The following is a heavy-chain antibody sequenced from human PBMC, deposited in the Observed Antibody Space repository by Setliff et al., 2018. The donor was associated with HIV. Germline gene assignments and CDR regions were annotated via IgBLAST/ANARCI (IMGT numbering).Heavy chain of an antibody. CDR2: IYPNNGGT. V-gene: IGHV1-2*02. J-gene: IGHJ3*02. D-gene: IGHD3-22*01. Sequence: PGEGVELKGLIYPNNGGTNYEKKFKGRVTMTRDXSISTAYMELSRLRSDDTAVYYXAXDGYYDSSGYSAFDIWGQGTMVTVSS. CDR3: AXDGYYDSSGYSAFDI.